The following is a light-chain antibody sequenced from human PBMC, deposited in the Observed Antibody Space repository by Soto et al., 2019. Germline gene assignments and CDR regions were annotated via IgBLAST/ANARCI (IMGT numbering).Light chain of an antibody. CDR1: QSISSW. CDR3: QQYNSYPWT. J-gene: IGKJ1*01. V-gene: IGKV1-5*01. Sequence: DIQMTQSPSTLSASVGDRVTITCRASQSISSWLAWYQQKPGKAPKLLIYDASSLESGVPSRFSGSGSGTEFTLTISRLQPHDFATYDCQQYNSYPWTFGQGKKVEIK. CDR2: DAS.